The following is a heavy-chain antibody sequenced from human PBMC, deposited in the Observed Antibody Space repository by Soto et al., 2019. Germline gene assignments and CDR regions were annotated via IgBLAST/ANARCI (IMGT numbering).Heavy chain of an antibody. CDR3: TRHSGPYYFDY. D-gene: IGHD7-27*01. CDR2: IYYSGST. CDR1: GGSISSYY. V-gene: IGHV4-59*08. J-gene: IGHJ4*02. Sequence: PSETLSLTCTVSGGSISSYYWSWIRQPPGKGLEWIGYIYYSGSTNYNPSLKSRVTISVDTSKNQFSLKLSSVTAADTAVYYCTRHSGPYYFDYWGQGTLVTVSS.